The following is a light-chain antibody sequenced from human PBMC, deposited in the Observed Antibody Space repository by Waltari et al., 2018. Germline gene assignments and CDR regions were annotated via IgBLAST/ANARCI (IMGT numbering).Light chain of an antibody. CDR2: TVS. CDR1: QSLVHSDGNTY. CDR3: MQGTHWPLT. J-gene: IGKJ4*01. Sequence: DVVLTQSPLSLPVTLGQPASISCKSSQSLVHSDGNTYLAWFHQRPGQSPRRLISTVSNRESGVPDRFSASGSGTDFTLKISRVEAEDVGVFYCMQGTHWPLTFGGGTTVEIK. V-gene: IGKV2-30*02.